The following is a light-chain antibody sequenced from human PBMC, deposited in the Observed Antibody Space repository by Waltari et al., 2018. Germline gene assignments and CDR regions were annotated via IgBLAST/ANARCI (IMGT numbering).Light chain of an antibody. Sequence: EIVLTQSPATLSLSPGERATLSCRASQSISSSLAWYQQQPGQAPRLLIYDASNRATGFPARFSGSGSGTDFTLTISSLEPEDFAIYYCQQRSNWPLTFGPGTKVDIK. CDR1: QSISSS. V-gene: IGKV3-11*01. J-gene: IGKJ3*01. CDR3: QQRSNWPLT. CDR2: DAS.